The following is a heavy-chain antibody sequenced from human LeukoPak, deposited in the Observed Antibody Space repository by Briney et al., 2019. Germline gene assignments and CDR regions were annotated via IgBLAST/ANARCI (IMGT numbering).Heavy chain of an antibody. Sequence: GSLRLSCTASGFTFRNYWMSWVRQAPGKGLEWIGSIYDSGSTYYNPSLKSRVTISVDTSKNQFSLKLNSVTAADTAVYYCARHYGPWGQGTLVTVSS. V-gene: IGHV4-39*01. D-gene: IGHD3-10*01. CDR3: ARHYGP. CDR2: IYDSGST. CDR1: GFTFRNYW. J-gene: IGHJ5*02.